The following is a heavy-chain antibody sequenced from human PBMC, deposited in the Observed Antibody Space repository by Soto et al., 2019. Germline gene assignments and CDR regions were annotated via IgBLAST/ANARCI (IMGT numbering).Heavy chain of an antibody. D-gene: IGHD2-2*01. Sequence: GGSLRLSCAASGFTFSSYGMHWVRQAPGKGLEWVAVIWYDGSNKYYADSVKGRLTIYRDNSKNTLYLQMNSLRAEDTAVYYCARDCHAGNYYYYYMDVWGKGTTVTVSS. CDR3: ARDCHAGNYYYYYMDV. J-gene: IGHJ6*03. CDR2: IWYDGSNK. CDR1: GFTFSSYG. V-gene: IGHV3-33*01.